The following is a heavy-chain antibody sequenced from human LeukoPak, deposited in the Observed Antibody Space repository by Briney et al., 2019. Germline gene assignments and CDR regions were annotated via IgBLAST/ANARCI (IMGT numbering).Heavy chain of an antibody. D-gene: IGHD2-15*01. V-gene: IGHV3-30*02. CDR2: IRYDGSNK. CDR3: ARRRGGYYYYYYMDV. Sequence: GGSLRLSCAASGFTFSNYGMHWVRQAPGKGLEWVAFIRYDGSNKYYADSVKGRFTISRDNSKNTLYLQMNSLRPEDTAVYYCARRRGGYYYYYYMDVWGKGTTVTVSS. CDR1: GFTFSNYG. J-gene: IGHJ6*03.